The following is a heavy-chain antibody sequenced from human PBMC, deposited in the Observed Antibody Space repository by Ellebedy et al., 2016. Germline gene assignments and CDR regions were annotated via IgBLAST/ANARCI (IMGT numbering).Heavy chain of an antibody. CDR3: ARDMLGYFYFMDV. D-gene: IGHD3-16*01. Sequence: LRLSXTVSGGSISSGGYYWSWIRQHPGKGLEWIGYIYTSGNTNYNPSLKSRVTMSVDTSKDQFSLKLSSVTAADTAVYYCARDMLGYFYFMDVWGQGTTVTVSS. J-gene: IGHJ6*03. CDR1: GGSISSGGYY. CDR2: IYTSGNT. V-gene: IGHV4-31*03.